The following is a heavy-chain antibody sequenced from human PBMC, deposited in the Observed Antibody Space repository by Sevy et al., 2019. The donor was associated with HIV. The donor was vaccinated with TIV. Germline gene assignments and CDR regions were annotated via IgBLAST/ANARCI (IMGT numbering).Heavy chain of an antibody. CDR3: ARDHQEKDGMDV. Sequence: GGSLRLSCAASGFPFSNYDIQWVRQAPGKGLEWVAFILYDGSKKYYADSVKGRFTISRDNSKNTLLLQMHSLRVEDTAVYYCARDHQEKDGMDVWGQGTMVTVSS. V-gene: IGHV3-30*02. CDR1: GFPFSNYD. J-gene: IGHJ6*02. CDR2: ILYDGSKK.